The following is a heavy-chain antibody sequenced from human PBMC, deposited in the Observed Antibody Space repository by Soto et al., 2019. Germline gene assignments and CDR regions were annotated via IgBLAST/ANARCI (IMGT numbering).Heavy chain of an antibody. V-gene: IGHV3-66*01. Sequence: EVQVVESGGGLVQPGGSLRLSCAASGFTVSTKYMSWVRHAPGKGLEWVSVIYSGGSTFYADSVRARFTISRDNSKNTVNLQMNSLRAEDTAVYYCARDPWAADYWGQGTLVTVSS. D-gene: IGHD3-16*01. CDR1: GFTVSTKY. J-gene: IGHJ4*02. CDR2: IYSGGST. CDR3: ARDPWAADY.